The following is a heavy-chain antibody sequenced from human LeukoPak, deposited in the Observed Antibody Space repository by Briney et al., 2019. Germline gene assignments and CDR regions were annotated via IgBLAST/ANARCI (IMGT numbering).Heavy chain of an antibody. Sequence: QPGGSLSFSCTASGFTFGDYAMSWVRQAPGKGLERVGIIRGKPYGGTADYAASVRGRFTISIDDSKSIAYLQMNSLKTEDTAVYYCRIPGGRAATDSDFWGQGTLVTVSS. J-gene: IGHJ4*02. CDR1: GFTFGDYA. V-gene: IGHV3-49*04. CDR2: IRGKPYGGTA. CDR3: RIPGGRAATDSDF. D-gene: IGHD3-16*01.